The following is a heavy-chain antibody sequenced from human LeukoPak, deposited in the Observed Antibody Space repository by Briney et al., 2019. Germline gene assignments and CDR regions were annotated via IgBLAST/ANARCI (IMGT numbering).Heavy chain of an antibody. Sequence: SQTLSLTCTVSGGSISSGGYYWSWIRQPPGKGLEWIGYIYHSGSTYYNPSLKSRVTISVDRSKNQSSLKLSSVTAADTAVYYCARSSAPEPARYYFDYWGQGTLVTVSS. CDR3: ARSSAPEPARYYFDY. CDR1: GGSISSGGYY. J-gene: IGHJ4*02. CDR2: IYHSGST. V-gene: IGHV4-30-2*01. D-gene: IGHD1-14*01.